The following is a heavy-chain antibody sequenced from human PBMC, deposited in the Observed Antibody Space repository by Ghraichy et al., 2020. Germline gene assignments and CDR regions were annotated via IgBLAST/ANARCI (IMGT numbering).Heavy chain of an antibody. CDR2: IYSGGST. CDR1: GFTVSSNY. J-gene: IGHJ6*02. V-gene: IGHV3-53*04. CDR3: SRDRRRGDCSGGSCPSWDYYGMDV. D-gene: IGHD2-15*01. Sequence: GGSLRLSCAASGFTVSSNYMSWVRQAPGKGLEWVSVIYSGGSTYYADSVKGRFTISRHNSKNTLYLQMNSLRAEDTAVYYCSRDRRRGDCSGGSCPSWDYYGMDVWGQGTTVTVS.